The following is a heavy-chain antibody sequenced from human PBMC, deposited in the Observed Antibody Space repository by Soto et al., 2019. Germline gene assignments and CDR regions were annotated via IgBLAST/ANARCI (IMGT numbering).Heavy chain of an antibody. CDR1: GASISYGGFS. CDR2: ISHLEST. J-gene: IGHJ4*02. V-gene: IGHV4-30-2*06. Sequence: QLQLQESGSGLVKTSETLSLTCTVSGASISYGGFSWSWIRQSPGKGLEWIGYISHLESTYFHPSFKSRSTMSIDRTRNQFSLKLSSVTAADMAVYYCARGGGYDSFDYWGQGVLVTVSS. D-gene: IGHD5-12*01. CDR3: ARGGGYDSFDY.